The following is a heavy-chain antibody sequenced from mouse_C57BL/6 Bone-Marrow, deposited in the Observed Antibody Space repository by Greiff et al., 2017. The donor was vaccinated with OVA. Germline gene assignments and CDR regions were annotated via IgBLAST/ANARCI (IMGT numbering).Heavy chain of an antibody. V-gene: IGHV2-9*01. J-gene: IGHJ3*01. CDR1: GFSLTSYG. D-gene: IGHD2-4*01. Sequence: VKLVESGPGLVAPSQSLSITCTVSGFSLTSYGVDWVRQPPGKGLEWLGVIWGGGSTNYNSALMSRLSISKDNSKSHVFLKRNSLQTEDTAMYDCAKHEDYDGGVFAYWGQGTLVTVSA. CDR2: IWGGGST. CDR3: AKHEDYDGGVFAY.